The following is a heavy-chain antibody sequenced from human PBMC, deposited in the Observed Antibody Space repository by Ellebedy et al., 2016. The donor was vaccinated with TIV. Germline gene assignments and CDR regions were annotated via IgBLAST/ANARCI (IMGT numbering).Heavy chain of an antibody. Sequence: AASVKVSCKASGNTFTSYAMNWVRQAPGQRLEWMGWINAGNGDTKYAQKFQERVTFSRDKSTSTAYMEVSSLRAEDTAVYYWAGRYCSGGRCYSFFSQWGQGTLVTVSS. D-gene: IGHD2-15*01. CDR2: INAGNGDT. CDR1: GNTFTSYA. V-gene: IGHV1-3*01. J-gene: IGHJ4*02. CDR3: AGRYCSGGRCYSFFSQ.